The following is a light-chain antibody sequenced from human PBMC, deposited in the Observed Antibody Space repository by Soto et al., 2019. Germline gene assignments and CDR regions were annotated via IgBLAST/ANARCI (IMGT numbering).Light chain of an antibody. J-gene: IGKJ1*01. Sequence: EIVMTQSPGTLSVSPGERATLFCRASQSVRSSLAWYQQKPGQAPRLFIYDASTRATGIPARFSGSGSGTEFTLTISSLQSEDFAVYYCHHYNNWPRTFGQGTKVDIK. CDR1: QSVRSS. V-gene: IGKV3-15*01. CDR2: DAS. CDR3: HHYNNWPRT.